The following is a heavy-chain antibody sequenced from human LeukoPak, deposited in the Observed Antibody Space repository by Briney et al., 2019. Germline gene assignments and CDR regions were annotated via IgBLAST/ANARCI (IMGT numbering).Heavy chain of an antibody. V-gene: IGHV3-21*01. Sequence: PGGSLRLSCAASGFTFSSYSMNWVRQAPGKGLEWVSSISSSSSYIYYADSVKGRFTISRDNAKNSLYLQMNSLRAEDTAVYYCARDKVLMTTVTTVALDYWGQGTLVTVSS. CDR1: GFTFSSYS. CDR3: ARDKVLMTTVTTVALDY. D-gene: IGHD4-17*01. CDR2: ISSSSSYI. J-gene: IGHJ4*02.